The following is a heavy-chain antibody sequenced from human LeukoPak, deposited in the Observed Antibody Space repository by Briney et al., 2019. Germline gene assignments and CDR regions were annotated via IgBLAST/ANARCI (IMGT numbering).Heavy chain of an antibody. CDR3: ARGEGSSMVRGVIFWFDP. V-gene: IGHV4-59*01. D-gene: IGHD3-10*01. Sequence: SETLSLTCTVSGVSISSYYWNWIRQPPGKGLEWIGSIYYSGTTNYNPSLKSRVTISLDTSKTQFSLKLSSVTAVDAAVYYCARGEGSSMVRGVIFWFDPWGQGSLVTVSS. CDR2: IYYSGTT. J-gene: IGHJ5*02. CDR1: GVSISSYY.